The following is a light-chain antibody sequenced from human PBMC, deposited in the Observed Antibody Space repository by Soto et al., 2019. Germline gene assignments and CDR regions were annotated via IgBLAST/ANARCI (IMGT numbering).Light chain of an antibody. J-gene: IGKJ1*01. Sequence: EIVMSQSPNTLSVSPGERATLSCRASQSVSSNLAWYQQRPGQAPRLLIYGASTRASGIPTRFVGSGSGTEFTLTISSLQSEDFAVYYCQQTNNWPRTFGQGTKVDIK. V-gene: IGKV3-15*01. CDR1: QSVSSN. CDR3: QQTNNWPRT. CDR2: GAS.